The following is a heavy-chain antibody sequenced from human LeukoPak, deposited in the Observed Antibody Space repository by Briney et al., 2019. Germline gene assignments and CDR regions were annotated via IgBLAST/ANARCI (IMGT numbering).Heavy chain of an antibody. V-gene: IGHV3-43*02. CDR3: ATPDY. CDR2: ISGDGGTT. Sequence: GGSLRLSGAASGFHFDDYAMHWVRQAPGKGLEWLSVISGDGGTTYYADSVKGRFTISSANNKQSLYLQMNSLTPEDTAFYYCATPDYWGQGNLVTVSS. J-gene: IGHJ4*02. CDR1: GFHFDDYA.